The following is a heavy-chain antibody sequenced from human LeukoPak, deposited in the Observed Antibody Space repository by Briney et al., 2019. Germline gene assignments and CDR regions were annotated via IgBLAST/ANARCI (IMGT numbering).Heavy chain of an antibody. CDR2: ISSSSSTI. J-gene: IGHJ4*02. D-gene: IGHD2-2*01. CDR1: GFTFSSYS. Sequence: PGGSLRLSCAASGFTFSSYSMNWVRQAPGKGLEWVSYISSSSSTIYYADSVKGRFTISRDNAKNSLYLQMNSLRAEDTAVYYCAGLGDIVVVPAIDYWGQGTLVTVSS. V-gene: IGHV3-48*01. CDR3: AGLGDIVVVPAIDY.